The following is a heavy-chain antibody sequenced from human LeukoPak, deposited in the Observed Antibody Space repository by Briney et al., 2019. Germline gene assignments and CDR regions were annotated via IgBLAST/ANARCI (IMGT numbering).Heavy chain of an antibody. D-gene: IGHD5-12*01. CDR1: GYTFTSYD. CDR2: MNPNSGNT. CDR3: ARSWLRFPTFDY. J-gene: IGHJ4*02. V-gene: IGHV1-8*01. Sequence: ASVKVSCKASGYTFTSYDINWVRPATGQGLEWMGWMNPNSGNTGYAQKFRGRVTMTRNTSISTAYMELSSLRSEDTAVYYCARSWLRFPTFDYWGQGTLVTVSS.